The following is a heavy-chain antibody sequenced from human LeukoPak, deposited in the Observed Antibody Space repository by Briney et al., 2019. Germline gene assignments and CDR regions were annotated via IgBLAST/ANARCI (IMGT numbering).Heavy chain of an antibody. Sequence: GESLKISCKGSGYSFTSYWIGWVRQMPGKGLEWMGIIYPGDSDTRYSPSFQGQVTISADKSISTAYLQWSSLKASDTAMYYCARHTFYFVDTAMAPLDYWGQGTLVTVSS. J-gene: IGHJ4*02. CDR3: ARHTFYFVDTAMAPLDY. CDR2: IYPGDSDT. D-gene: IGHD5-18*01. CDR1: GYSFTSYW. V-gene: IGHV5-51*01.